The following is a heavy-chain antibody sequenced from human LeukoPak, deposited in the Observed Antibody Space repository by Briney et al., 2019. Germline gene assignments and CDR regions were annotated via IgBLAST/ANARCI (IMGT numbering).Heavy chain of an antibody. V-gene: IGHV4-39*07. CDR3: ARDVTGSASDY. J-gene: IGHJ4*02. Sequence: SETLSLTCTVSGGSISSGGYYWSWIRQSPGKGLEWIGEVNHSGSTNYNPSLKSRVTISVDTSKNQFSLKLSSVTAADTAVYYCARDVTGSASDYWGQGTLVTVSS. D-gene: IGHD1-1*01. CDR1: GGSISSGGYY. CDR2: VNHSGST.